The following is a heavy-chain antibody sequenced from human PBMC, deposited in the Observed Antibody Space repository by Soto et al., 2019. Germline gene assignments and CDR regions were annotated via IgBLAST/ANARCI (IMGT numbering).Heavy chain of an antibody. V-gene: IGHV4-30-4*01. D-gene: IGHD3-3*01. CDR3: ARDRFWSGYYKDFDY. CDR1: GGTINSGDYF. CDR2: IFYTGST. Sequence: SETLSLTCSVSGGTINSGDYFWSWIRQPPGKGLEWIGSIFYTGSTYYSPSLKSRASMSMDTSKNLFSLKLSSVTAADAAVYYCARDRFWSGYYKDFDYWGQGTLVTVSS. J-gene: IGHJ4*02.